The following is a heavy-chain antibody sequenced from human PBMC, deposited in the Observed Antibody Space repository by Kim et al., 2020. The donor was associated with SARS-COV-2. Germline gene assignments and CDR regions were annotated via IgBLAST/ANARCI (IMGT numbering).Heavy chain of an antibody. J-gene: IGHJ6*02. CDR2: IIPIFGTA. CDR3: ARCRCRDIVVVPAAHYYYYGMDV. D-gene: IGHD2-2*01. V-gene: IGHV1-69*13. Sequence: SVKVSCKASGGTFSSYAISWVRQAPGQGLEWMGGIIPIFGTANYAQKFQGRVTITADESTSTAYMELSSLRSEDTAVYYCARCRCRDIVVVPAAHYYYYGMDVWGQGTTVTVSS. CDR1: GGTFSSYA.